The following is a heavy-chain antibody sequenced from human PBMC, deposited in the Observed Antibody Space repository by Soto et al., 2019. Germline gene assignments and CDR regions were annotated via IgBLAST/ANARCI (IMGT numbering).Heavy chain of an antibody. CDR3: ARELGTTGTTPSLSYYMDV. V-gene: IGHV3-7*01. D-gene: IGHD1-1*01. CDR2: IKQDGSEK. CDR1: GFTFSSYW. Sequence: ESGGGLVQPGGSLRLSCAASGFTFSSYWMSWVRQAPGKGLEWVANIKQDGSEKYYVDSVKGRFTISRDNAKNSLYLQMNSLRAEDTAVYYCARELGTTGTTPSLSYYMDVWGKGTTVTVSS. J-gene: IGHJ6*03.